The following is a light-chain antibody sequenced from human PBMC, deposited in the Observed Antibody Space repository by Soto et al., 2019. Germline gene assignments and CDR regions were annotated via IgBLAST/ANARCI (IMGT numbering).Light chain of an antibody. Sequence: EIVLTQSPGTLCLSPGERATLSCRASQSVSSSYLAWYQQKPGQAPRLLIYGASSRATGIPDRFSGSGSGTDFTLTISRLEPEDFAVYYCQHYGTSWWTFGQGTKVDIK. J-gene: IGKJ1*01. CDR1: QSVSSSY. V-gene: IGKV3-20*01. CDR3: QHYGTSWWT. CDR2: GAS.